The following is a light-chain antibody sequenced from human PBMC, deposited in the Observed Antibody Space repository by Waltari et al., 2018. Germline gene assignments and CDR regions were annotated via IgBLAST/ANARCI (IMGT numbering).Light chain of an antibody. CDR1: SSNIGAGHD. CDR3: QSFDIRLSGGVV. CDR2: GNT. V-gene: IGLV1-40*01. Sequence: QSVLTQPPSMSGAPGQRVTISCTGSSSNIGAGHDVHWYQVFPGTAPKLLLYGNTNRPSGVPDRFSGSKSDTSASLAIGGLQAEDEADYYCQSFDIRLSGGVVFGGGTKVTVL. J-gene: IGLJ3*02.